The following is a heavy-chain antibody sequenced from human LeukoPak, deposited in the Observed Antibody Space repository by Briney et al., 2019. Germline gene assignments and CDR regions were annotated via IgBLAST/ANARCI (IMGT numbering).Heavy chain of an antibody. D-gene: IGHD1-26*01. J-gene: IGHJ4*02. V-gene: IGHV3-23*01. CDR3: AKDKVPDGKWDIDY. Sequence: GGSLRLSCAASGFLFSAYTVNWVRQAPGQGLEWVAALAAASGTRYYANSVKGRFTISRDNSKNTVFLQMNSLRVEDTAVYYCAKDKVPDGKWDIDYWGQGTLVTVSS. CDR1: GFLFSAYT. CDR2: LAAASGTR.